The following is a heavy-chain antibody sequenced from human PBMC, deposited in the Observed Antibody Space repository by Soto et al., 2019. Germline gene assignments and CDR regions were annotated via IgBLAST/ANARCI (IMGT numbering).Heavy chain of an antibody. V-gene: IGHV3-15*01. Sequence: ESGGGLVKPGGSLRLSCAASGFTFSNAWMSWVRQAPGKGLEWVGRIKSKTDGGTTDYAAPVKGRFTISRDDSKNTLYLQMNSLKTEDTAVYYCTTEAYYDFWSGYYHSRFDPWGQGTLVTVSS. D-gene: IGHD3-3*01. J-gene: IGHJ5*02. CDR3: TTEAYYDFWSGYYHSRFDP. CDR1: GFTFSNAW. CDR2: IKSKTDGGTT.